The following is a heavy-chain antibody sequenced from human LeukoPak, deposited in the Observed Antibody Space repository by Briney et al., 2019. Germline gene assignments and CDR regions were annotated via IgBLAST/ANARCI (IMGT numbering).Heavy chain of an antibody. CDR1: GFIFSDSL. CDR3: ARGAGSSGYDI. J-gene: IGHJ4*02. CDR2: ITSNGVGT. D-gene: IGHD5-12*01. V-gene: IGHV3-64*01. Sequence: GGSQSLFCAASGFIFSDSLMHWAREAPGEGLESVSYITSNGVGTGYANSVKGRFTISRDNSKNTLYLHMGSLAAEDMAVYYCARGAGSSGYDIWGRGTLVTVSS.